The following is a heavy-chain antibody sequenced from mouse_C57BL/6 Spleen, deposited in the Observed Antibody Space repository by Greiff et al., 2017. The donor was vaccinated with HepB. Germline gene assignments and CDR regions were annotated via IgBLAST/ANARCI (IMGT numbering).Heavy chain of an antibody. D-gene: IGHD1-1*01. Sequence: QVQLQQPGAELVMPGASVKLSCTASGYTFTSYWMHWVKQRPGQGLEWIGEIDPSDSYTNYNQKFKGKSTLTVDKSSSTAYMQLSSLTSEDSAVYYCARKKVATEYAMDYWGQGTSVTVSS. CDR2: IDPSDSYT. CDR3: ARKKVATEYAMDY. V-gene: IGHV1-69*01. J-gene: IGHJ4*01. CDR1: GYTFTSYW.